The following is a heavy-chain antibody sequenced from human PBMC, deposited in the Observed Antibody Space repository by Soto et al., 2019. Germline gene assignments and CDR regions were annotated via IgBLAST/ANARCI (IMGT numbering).Heavy chain of an antibody. CDR3: ARGPSGDKVAY. Sequence: SEPQPLTYTVSGDSITVDNGCSWVRQPPGSGLEWIGEIYHSGGTYSNPSLKSRLTISVDTSKNQFSLKLSSVTAADTAVYYCARGPSGDKVAYWGQGTLVTVSS. D-gene: IGHD1-26*01. CDR1: GDSITVDNG. J-gene: IGHJ4*02. CDR2: IYHSGGT. V-gene: IGHV4-4*02.